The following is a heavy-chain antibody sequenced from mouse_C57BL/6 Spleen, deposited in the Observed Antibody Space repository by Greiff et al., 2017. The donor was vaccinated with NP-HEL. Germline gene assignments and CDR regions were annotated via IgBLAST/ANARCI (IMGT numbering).Heavy chain of an antibody. CDR2: IDPETGGT. CDR1: GYTFTDYE. J-gene: IGHJ2*01. Sequence: VKLQESGAELVRPGASVTLSCKASGYTFTDYEMHWVKQTPVHGLEWIGAIDPETGGTAYNQKFKGKAILTADKSSSTAYMELRSLTSEDSAVYYCTSSGGYGYGDFDYWGQGTTLTVSS. CDR3: TSSGGYGYGDFDY. V-gene: IGHV1-15*01. D-gene: IGHD2-2*01.